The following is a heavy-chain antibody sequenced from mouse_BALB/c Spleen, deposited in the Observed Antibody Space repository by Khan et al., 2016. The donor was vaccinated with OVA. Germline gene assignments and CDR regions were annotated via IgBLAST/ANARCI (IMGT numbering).Heavy chain of an antibody. D-gene: IGHD1-1*01. CDR3: ARSGYGSLAY. CDR2: INPSSGFT. Sequence: QVQLQQSGAELAKPGASVKMSCKASGYMFTSYWMNWVKQRPGQGLEWIGYINPSSGFTEYSQKFKDKATLTADKSSSTAYMQLSSLTSEDSAAYYCARSGYGSLAYWGQGTLVTVSA. CDR1: GYMFTSYW. V-gene: IGHV1-7*01. J-gene: IGHJ3*01.